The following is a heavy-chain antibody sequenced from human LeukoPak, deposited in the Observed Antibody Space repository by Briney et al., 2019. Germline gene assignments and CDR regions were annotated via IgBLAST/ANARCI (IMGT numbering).Heavy chain of an antibody. CDR1: GYTFTNYF. CDR2: INTRGGPT. CDR3: AKDGYTNPRGRYFDY. Sequence: ASVKVSCKASGYTFTNYFLHWVRQAPGQGLEWMGIINTRGGPTTYGQKFQGRVSMTFNTSTTKLHMEMNNPTYKETAVYFCAKDGYTNPRGRYFDYWGQGTLVTISS. J-gene: IGHJ4*02. D-gene: IGHD5-24*01. V-gene: IGHV1-46*01.